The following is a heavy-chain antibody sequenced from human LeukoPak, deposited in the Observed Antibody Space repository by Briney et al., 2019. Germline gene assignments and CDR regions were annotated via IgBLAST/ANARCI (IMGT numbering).Heavy chain of an antibody. CDR1: GFTFSDYF. CDR3: ARGIHKTHCTRTSCYVSWFDP. CDR2: ISSSSSNT. V-gene: IGHV3-11*06. J-gene: IGHJ5*02. Sequence: GGSLRLSCAASGFTFSDYFMTWIRQAPGKGLEWVSYISSSSSNTNYADSVKGRFTISRDNAKNSLSLQMNSLRAEDTAVYYCARGIHKTHCTRTSCYVSWFDPWGQGTLVTVSS. D-gene: IGHD2-2*01.